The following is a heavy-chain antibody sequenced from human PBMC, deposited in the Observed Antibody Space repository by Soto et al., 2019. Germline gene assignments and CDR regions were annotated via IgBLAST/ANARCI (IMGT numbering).Heavy chain of an antibody. J-gene: IGHJ3*02. V-gene: IGHV3-15*01. CDR2: IKSKTDGGTT. CDR1: GLTFSNPW. D-gene: IGHD2-15*01. CDR3: TTASGYCSGGSCYDAFDI. Sequence: WGPLRLPWAASGLTFSNPWMRLILQAQRKGLEWVGRIKSKTDGGTTDYAAPVKGRFTISRDDSKNTLYLQMNSLKTEDTAVYYCTTASGYCSGGSCYDAFDIWGQGTMVTVSS.